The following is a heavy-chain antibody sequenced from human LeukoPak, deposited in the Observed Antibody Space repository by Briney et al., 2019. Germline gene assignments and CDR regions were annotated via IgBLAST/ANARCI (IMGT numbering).Heavy chain of an antibody. V-gene: IGHV1-2*02. J-gene: IGHJ3*02. D-gene: IGHD6-13*01. CDR2: INPNSGGT. CDR3: ARGIAAVTQTDDAFDI. Sequence: GASVKVSCKASGYTFTGYYMHWVRQAPGQGLEWMGWINPNSGGTNYAQKFQGRVTMTRDTSISTAYMELRRLRSDDTAVYYCARGIAAVTQTDDAFDIWGQGTMVTVSS. CDR1: GYTFTGYY.